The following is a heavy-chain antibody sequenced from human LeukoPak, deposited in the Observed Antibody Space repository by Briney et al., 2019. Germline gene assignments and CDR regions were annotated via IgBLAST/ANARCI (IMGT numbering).Heavy chain of an antibody. J-gene: IGHJ3*02. Sequence: GGSLRLSCAASGFTFSSYSMNWVRQAPGEGLEWGSSISSSSSYIYYADSVKGRFTISRDNAKNSLYLQMNSLRAEDTAVYYCARGRDFSEDIVVVPAARDAFDIWGQGTMVTVSS. CDR3: ARGRDFSEDIVVVPAARDAFDI. CDR1: GFTFSSYS. V-gene: IGHV3-21*01. D-gene: IGHD2-2*01. CDR2: ISSSSSYI.